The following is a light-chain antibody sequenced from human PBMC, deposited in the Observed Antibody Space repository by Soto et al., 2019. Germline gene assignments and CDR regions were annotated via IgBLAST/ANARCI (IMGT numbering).Light chain of an antibody. J-gene: IGLJ2*01. Sequence: QLVLTQSPSASASLGASVKLTCTLSSGHSTYAIAWHQQQPEKGPRYLMKLNSDGSHNKADGIPDRFSGSSSGAERYLTISSLQSEDEADYYCQTWGTGIQVIFGGGTKLTVL. CDR3: QTWGTGIQVI. CDR2: LNSDGSH. CDR1: SGHSTYA. V-gene: IGLV4-69*01.